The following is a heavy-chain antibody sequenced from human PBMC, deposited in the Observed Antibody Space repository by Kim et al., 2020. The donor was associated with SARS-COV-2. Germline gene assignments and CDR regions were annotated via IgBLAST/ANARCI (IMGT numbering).Heavy chain of an antibody. Sequence: GGSLRLSCVASGFSVTSYGMSWVRQAPGKGLEWVSGISSGDGNIHHADSVKGRFTMSRDISKNTLYLQMRSLSAEDTALYFCATVPTYYSPSIDYWGPGDLVTVSS. CDR2: ISSGDGNI. CDR1: GFSVTSYG. J-gene: IGHJ4*02. V-gene: IGHV3-23*01. CDR3: ATVPTYYSPSIDY. D-gene: IGHD2-21*01.